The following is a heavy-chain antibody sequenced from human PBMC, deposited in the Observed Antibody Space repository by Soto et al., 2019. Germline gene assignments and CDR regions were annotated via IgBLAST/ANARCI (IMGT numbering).Heavy chain of an antibody. V-gene: IGHV4-4*07. CDR2: IYSSGST. J-gene: IGHJ4*02. Sequence: PLETLSLTCTVSGGSISSYHWSWIRQPAGKGLEWIGRIYSSGSTNYNPSLKSRVTMSVDTSKNQFSLKLSSVTAADTAVYYCARARFGEVLLFDYWGQGALVTVSS. CDR1: GGSISSYH. CDR3: ARARFGEVLLFDY. D-gene: IGHD3-10*02.